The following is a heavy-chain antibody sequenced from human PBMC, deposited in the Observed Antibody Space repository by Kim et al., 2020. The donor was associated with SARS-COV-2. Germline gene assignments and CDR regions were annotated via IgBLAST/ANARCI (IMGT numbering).Heavy chain of an antibody. V-gene: IGHV4-4*02. Sequence: LMSRVTISVDKSKSQFSLKLSSVTAADTAVYYCARGGHCSGGTCYSTFDYWGQGTLVTVSS. D-gene: IGHD2-15*01. J-gene: IGHJ4*02. CDR3: ARGGHCSGGTCYSTFDY.